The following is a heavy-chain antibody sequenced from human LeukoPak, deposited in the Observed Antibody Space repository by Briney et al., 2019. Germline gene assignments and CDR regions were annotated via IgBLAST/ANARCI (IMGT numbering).Heavy chain of an antibody. CDR3: ARGPSSWYFDY. Sequence: SETLSLTCTVSGGSISSGDYYWSWIRQPPGKGLEWIGCIYYSGSTYYNPSLKSRVTISVDTSKNQFSLKLSSVTAADTAVYYCARGPSSWYFDYWGQGTLVTVSS. J-gene: IGHJ4*02. CDR2: IYYSGST. V-gene: IGHV4-30-4*08. CDR1: GGSISSGDYY. D-gene: IGHD6-13*01.